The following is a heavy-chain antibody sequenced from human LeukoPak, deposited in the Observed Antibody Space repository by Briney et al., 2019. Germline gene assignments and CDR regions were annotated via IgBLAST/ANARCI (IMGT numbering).Heavy chain of an antibody. CDR2: TYYRSKWNY. CDR1: GDSLSANSVA. J-gene: IGHJ3*01. V-gene: IGHV6-1*01. Sequence: SQTLSLTCAISGDSLSANSVAWNWIRQSPSRGVEWLGRTYYRSKWNYDYAVSVKSRITINPDTSKNQFSLQLNSVTPDDTALYYCARGKYSGFDLWGQGTMVTVSS. CDR3: ARGKYSGFDL. D-gene: IGHD2-15*01.